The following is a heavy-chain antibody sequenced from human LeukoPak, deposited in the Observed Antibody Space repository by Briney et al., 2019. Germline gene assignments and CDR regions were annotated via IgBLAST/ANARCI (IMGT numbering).Heavy chain of an antibody. Sequence: GGSLRLSCAASGFTFSSYWMSWVRQAPGKGLEWVANIKQDGSEKYYVDSAKGRFTISRDNAKNSLYLQMNSLRAEDTAVYYCAKPMGGHIADYFDYWGQGTLVTVSS. CDR3: AKPMGGHIADYFDY. D-gene: IGHD2-21*01. J-gene: IGHJ4*02. CDR1: GFTFSSYW. V-gene: IGHV3-7*01. CDR2: IKQDGSEK.